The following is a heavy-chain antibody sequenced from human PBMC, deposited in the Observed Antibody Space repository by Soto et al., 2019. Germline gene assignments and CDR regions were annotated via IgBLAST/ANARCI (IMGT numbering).Heavy chain of an antibody. CDR2: IYYSGST. Sequence: PSETLSLTCTVSGGSISSGGYYWSWIRQHPGKGLEWIGYIYYSGSTYYNPSLKSRVTISVDTSKNQFSLKLSSVTAADTAVYYCANTAAGRGRGMDVWGQGTTVTVSS. J-gene: IGHJ6*02. CDR3: ANTAAGRGRGMDV. CDR1: GGSISSGGYY. V-gene: IGHV4-31*03. D-gene: IGHD6-13*01.